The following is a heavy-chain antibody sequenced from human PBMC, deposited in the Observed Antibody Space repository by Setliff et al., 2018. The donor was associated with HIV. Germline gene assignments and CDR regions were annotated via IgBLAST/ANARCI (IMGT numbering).Heavy chain of an antibody. CDR3: ATAPGISYFDY. Sequence: SETLSLTCSVSGGSISSSSYFWGWVRQPPGKGLEWIGILYYGGNTFYNPSLKSRVTISVDTSKNQLSLDLSSVTAADTAVYYCATAPGISYFDYWGQGALVTV. D-gene: IGHD6-13*01. J-gene: IGHJ4*02. CDR1: GGSISSSSYF. CDR2: LYYGGNT. V-gene: IGHV4-39*01.